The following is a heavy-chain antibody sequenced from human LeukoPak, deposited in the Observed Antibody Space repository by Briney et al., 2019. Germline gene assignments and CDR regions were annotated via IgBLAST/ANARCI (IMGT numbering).Heavy chain of an antibody. CDR3: ATGFPQYYYGSGSYL. CDR2: IIPILGIA. V-gene: IGHV1-69*04. CDR1: GGTFSSYA. Sequence: SAKVSCKASGGTFSSYAISWVRQAPGQGLEWMGRIIPILGIANYAQKFQGRVTITADKSTSTAYMELSSLRSEDTAVYYCATGFPQYYYGSGSYLWGQGTLVTVSS. D-gene: IGHD3-10*01. J-gene: IGHJ4*02.